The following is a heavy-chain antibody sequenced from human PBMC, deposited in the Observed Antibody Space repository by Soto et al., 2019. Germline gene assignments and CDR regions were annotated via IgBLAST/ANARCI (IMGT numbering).Heavy chain of an antibody. V-gene: IGHV4-39*01. J-gene: IGHJ6*02. D-gene: IGHD6-13*01. CDR3: ARHGIAAANYYYYGMDV. Sequence: PSETLSLTCTVSGGSISSSSYYWGWIRQPPGKGLEWIGSIYYSGSTYYNPSLKSRVTISVDTSKNQFSLKLSSVTAADTAVYYCARHGIAAANYYYYGMDVWGHGTTVTVSS. CDR2: IYYSGST. CDR1: GGSISSSSYY.